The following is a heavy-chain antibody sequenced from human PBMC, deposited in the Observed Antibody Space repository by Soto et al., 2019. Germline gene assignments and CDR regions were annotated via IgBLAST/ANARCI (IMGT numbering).Heavy chain of an antibody. Sequence: SEPQPLTYTVSGGSISSGDYYCSWIRQPPGKGLEWIGYIYYSGSTYYNPSLKSRVTMSVDTSKNQFSLKLSSVTAADTAVYFCARLHTMDQAGFGIWGQGTMVTV. J-gene: IGHJ3*02. CDR1: GGSISSGDYY. V-gene: IGHV4-30-4*08. D-gene: IGHD3-10*01. CDR3: ARLHTMDQAGFGI. CDR2: IYYSGST.